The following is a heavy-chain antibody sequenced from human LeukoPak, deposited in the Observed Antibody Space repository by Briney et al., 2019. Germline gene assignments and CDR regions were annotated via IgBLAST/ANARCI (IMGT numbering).Heavy chain of an antibody. CDR3: ARGLNYYDSRGAFDY. CDR1: GFTVSSNY. Sequence: GGSLRLSCAASGFTVSSNYMSWVRQAPGKGLEWVSVIYSGGSTYYADSVKGRFTISRDNSKNTLYLQVNSLRAEDTAVYYCARGLNYYDSRGAFDYWGQGTLVTVSS. D-gene: IGHD3-22*01. CDR2: IYSGGST. J-gene: IGHJ4*02. V-gene: IGHV3-66*01.